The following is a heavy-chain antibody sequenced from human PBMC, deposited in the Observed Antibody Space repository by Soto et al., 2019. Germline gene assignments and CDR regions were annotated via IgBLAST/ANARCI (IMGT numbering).Heavy chain of an antibody. Sequence: ASVKVSCKASGYTFTSYAMHWVRQAPGQRLEWMGWINAGNGNTKYSQKFQGRVTITRDTSASTAYMELSSLRSEDTAVYYCAREGITTVRGVRAKWFDPWGQGTLVTVSS. J-gene: IGHJ5*02. CDR2: INAGNGNT. CDR3: AREGITTVRGVRAKWFDP. D-gene: IGHD3-10*01. V-gene: IGHV1-3*01. CDR1: GYTFTSYA.